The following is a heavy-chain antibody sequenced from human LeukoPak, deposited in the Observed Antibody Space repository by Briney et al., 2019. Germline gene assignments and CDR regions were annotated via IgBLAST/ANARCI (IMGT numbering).Heavy chain of an antibody. D-gene: IGHD3-3*01. CDR3: ASAPLDFWSGYYSHYFDY. CDR1: GGSISSGGYY. J-gene: IGHJ4*02. Sequence: PSETLSLTCTVSGGSISSGGYYWSWIRQPPGKGLEWIGYIYHSGSTYYNPSLKSRVTISVDRSKNQFSLKLSSVTAADTAVYYCASAPLDFWSGYYSHYFDYWGQGTLVTVSS. CDR2: IYHSGST. V-gene: IGHV4-30-2*01.